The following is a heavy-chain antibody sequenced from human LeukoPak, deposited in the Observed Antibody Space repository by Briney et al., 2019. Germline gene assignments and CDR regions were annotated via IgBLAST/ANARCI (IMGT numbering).Heavy chain of an antibody. CDR1: GYSISSAYY. CDR2: IYHSGIT. Sequence: SETLSLTCDVSGYSISSAYYWGWIRQPPGKGLEWIGSIYHSGITYYNPSLKSRVIISLDTPKNQFSLKLSSVTAAGTAMYYCASGEGVTMVRGVPYYYNAMDVWGKGTTVTVSS. J-gene: IGHJ6*04. CDR3: ASGEGVTMVRGVPYYYNAMDV. D-gene: IGHD3-10*01. V-gene: IGHV4-38-2*01.